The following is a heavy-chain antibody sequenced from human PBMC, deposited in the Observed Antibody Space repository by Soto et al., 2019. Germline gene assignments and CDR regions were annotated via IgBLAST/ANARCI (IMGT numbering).Heavy chain of an antibody. Sequence: QVQLVESGGGVVQPGRSLRLSCAASGFTFSNYGMHWVRQAPGKGLEWVALIWYDGSKKYYADSVKGRFTISRDNSKNTLYLQMNSLRAEDTALYFCARDSCDVTSGDWYEPYWYFDLWGRGTLVTVSS. CDR3: ARDSCDVTSGDWYEPYWYFDL. V-gene: IGHV3-33*01. J-gene: IGHJ2*01. D-gene: IGHD6-19*01. CDR1: GFTFSNYG. CDR2: IWYDGSKK.